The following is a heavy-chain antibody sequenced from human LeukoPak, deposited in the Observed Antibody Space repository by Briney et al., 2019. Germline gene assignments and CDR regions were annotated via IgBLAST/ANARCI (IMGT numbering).Heavy chain of an antibody. Sequence: AAVKVCCKASGYTFTIYYMHWVRQAPGQGLEWIGIINPSGGSTSYAQKLQGRVTMTRDMSTSTVYMELSSLRSQDTAVYYCARTLYSSSPEIDYWGQGALVTVSS. CDR1: GYTFTIYY. V-gene: IGHV1-46*01. D-gene: IGHD6-6*01. J-gene: IGHJ4*02. CDR3: ARTLYSSSPEIDY. CDR2: INPSGGST.